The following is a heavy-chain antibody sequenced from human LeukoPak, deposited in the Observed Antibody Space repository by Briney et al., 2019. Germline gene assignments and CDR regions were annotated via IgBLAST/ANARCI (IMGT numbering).Heavy chain of an antibody. CDR2: VKSEAVGGAT. J-gene: IGHJ4*02. V-gene: IGHV3-15*01. CDR3: FPETSGWTPDY. CDR1: GFSVTNVW. D-gene: IGHD6-19*01. Sequence: PGGSLRLSCAVSGFSVTNVWMHWVRQAPGKGVEWVGRVKSEAVGGATQYAASVKGRFTISRDDSKHTLFLQMNSLKSEDTGVYYCFPETSGWTPDYWGEGILVTVSS.